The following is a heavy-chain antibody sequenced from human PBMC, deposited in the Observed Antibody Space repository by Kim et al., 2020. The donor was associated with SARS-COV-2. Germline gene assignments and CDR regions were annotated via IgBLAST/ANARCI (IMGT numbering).Heavy chain of an antibody. CDR2: IDPSDSYT. D-gene: IGHD6-6*01. CDR3: ARHLSEVGSSYHIDWFDP. Sequence: GESLKISCKGSGYSFTSYWISWVRQMPGKGLEWMGRIDPSDSYTNYSPSFQGHVTISADKSISTAYLQWSSLKASDTAMYYCARHLSEVGSSYHIDWFDPWGQGTLVTVSS. V-gene: IGHV5-10-1*01. CDR1: GYSFTSYW. J-gene: IGHJ5*02.